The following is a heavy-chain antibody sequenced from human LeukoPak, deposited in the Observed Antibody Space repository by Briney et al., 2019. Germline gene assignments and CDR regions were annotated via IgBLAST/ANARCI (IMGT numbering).Heavy chain of an antibody. Sequence: GGSLRLSCAASGFTVGSNYMSCVRQAPGKGLECVSGIHSGDSTYYADSVKGRITISRDNSKNMLYLQMNSLRAEDTAVYRCARASGGYYDSSGSFDYWGQGTLVTVSS. J-gene: IGHJ4*02. V-gene: IGHV3-53*01. CDR3: ARASGGYYDSSGSFDY. D-gene: IGHD3-22*01. CDR2: IHSGDST. CDR1: GFTVGSNY.